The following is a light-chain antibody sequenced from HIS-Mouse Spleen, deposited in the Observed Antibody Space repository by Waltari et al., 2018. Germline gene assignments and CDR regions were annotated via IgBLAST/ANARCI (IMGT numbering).Light chain of an antibody. CDR1: QSVSSN. CDR3: KQYNNLWT. J-gene: IGKJ1*01. CDR2: GAS. V-gene: IGKV3-15*01. Sequence: EIVMTQSPATLSVSPGERATLSCRARQSVSSNLAWYQQKPGQAPRLPIYGASTRATGIPARFSGSGSGTEFTLTISSMQSEDFAVYYCKQYNNLWTFGQGTKVEIK.